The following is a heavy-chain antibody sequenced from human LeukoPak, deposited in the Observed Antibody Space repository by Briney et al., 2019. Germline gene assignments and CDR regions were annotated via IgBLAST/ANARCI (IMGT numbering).Heavy chain of an antibody. D-gene: IGHD3-22*01. CDR3: ARAADYDSSGPLDY. J-gene: IGHJ4*02. CDR1: GFTVSSKY. Sequence: PGGSLRLSCAASGFTVSSKYMSWVRQAPGKGLEWVGRTRNKANSYTTEYAASVKGRFTISRDDSKNSLYLQMNSLKTEDTAVYYCARAADYDSSGPLDYWGQGTLVTVSS. CDR2: TRNKANSYTT. V-gene: IGHV3-72*01.